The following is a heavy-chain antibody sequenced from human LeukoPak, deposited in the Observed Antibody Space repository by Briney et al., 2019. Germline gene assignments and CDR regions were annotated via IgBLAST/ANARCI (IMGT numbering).Heavy chain of an antibody. J-gene: IGHJ4*02. CDR3: AKDFWSGYYPNY. CDR1: GFTFSSYA. D-gene: IGHD3-3*01. Sequence: GGSLRLSCAASGFTFSSYAMSWVRQAPGKGLEWVSGSGSGGSTYYADSVKGRFTISRDNSKNTLYLQMNSLRAEDTAVYFCAKDFWSGYYPNYWGQGTLVTVSS. V-gene: IGHV3-23*01. CDR2: SGSGGST.